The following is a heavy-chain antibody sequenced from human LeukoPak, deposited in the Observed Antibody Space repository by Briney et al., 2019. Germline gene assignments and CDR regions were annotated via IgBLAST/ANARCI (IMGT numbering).Heavy chain of an antibody. D-gene: IGHD3-22*01. V-gene: IGHV3-33*01. CDR3: ARQSFLDYYDSSGFPDY. CDR1: GFTFSSYG. Sequence: GRSLRLSCAASGFTFSSYGMHWVRQAPGKGLEWVAVIWYDGSNKYYADSVKGRFTISRDNSKNTLYLQMNSLRAEDTAVYYCARQSFLDYYDSSGFPDYWGQGTLVTVSS. J-gene: IGHJ4*02. CDR2: IWYDGSNK.